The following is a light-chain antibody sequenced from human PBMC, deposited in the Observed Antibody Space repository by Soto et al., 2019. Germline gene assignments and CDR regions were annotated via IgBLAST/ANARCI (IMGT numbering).Light chain of an antibody. V-gene: IGKV3-15*01. Sequence: EIVMTQSPATLSVSPGERATLSCRASQSVSSNLAWYHQKPGQAPRLLIYGASTRATGIPARFSGSGSGTEFTLTISSLQSEDFAVYYCLQYNSWPPYTFGQGIKLGI. CDR2: GAS. CDR1: QSVSSN. CDR3: LQYNSWPPYT. J-gene: IGKJ2*01.